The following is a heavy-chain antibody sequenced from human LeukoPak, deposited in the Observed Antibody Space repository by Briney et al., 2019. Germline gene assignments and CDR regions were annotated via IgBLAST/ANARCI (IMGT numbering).Heavy chain of an antibody. D-gene: IGHD4-17*01. CDR2: ISSSGGST. J-gene: IGHJ4*02. Sequence: GGTLRLSCAASRFTFSSYGMSWVRQAPGKGLEWVSGISSSGGSTYYADSVKGRFTISRDNSRNTLYLQMNSLRAEDTAVYYCAKTGGGTYGDYFEYWGQGTLVTVSS. CDR3: AKTGGGTYGDYFEY. V-gene: IGHV3-23*01. CDR1: RFTFSSYG.